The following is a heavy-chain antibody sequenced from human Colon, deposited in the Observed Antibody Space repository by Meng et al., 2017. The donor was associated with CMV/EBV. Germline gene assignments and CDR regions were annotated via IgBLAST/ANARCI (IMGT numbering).Heavy chain of an antibody. CDR1: GFTVSSNYM. CDR3: ARELPRAQ. V-gene: IGHV4-38-2*02. Sequence: ESLKISCAATGFTVSSNYMSWVRQSPEKGLEWIGTTYYGGTTTYNPSLKNRVRISIDTSKNQFFLKLDSVTAADTAVYFCARELPRAQWGQGILVTVSS. CDR2: TYYGGTT. D-gene: IGHD1-14*01. J-gene: IGHJ4*02.